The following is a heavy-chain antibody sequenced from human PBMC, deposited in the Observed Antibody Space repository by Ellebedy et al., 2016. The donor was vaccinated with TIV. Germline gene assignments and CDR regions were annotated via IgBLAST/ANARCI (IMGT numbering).Heavy chain of an antibody. Sequence: GESLKISCTASGFTFNIFAMHWVRLTPDKGLEWLGVIMYDGTNRWYVDSLEGRFPISRDNAKNTVYLQMNSLRPEDTAMYYCARDVPEPGQGGWPPGYFFDLWGQGTLVTVSS. J-gene: IGHJ4*02. CDR3: ARDVPEPGQGGWPPGYFFDL. CDR1: GFTFNIFA. CDR2: IMYDGTNR. D-gene: IGHD6-19*01. V-gene: IGHV3-30-3*01.